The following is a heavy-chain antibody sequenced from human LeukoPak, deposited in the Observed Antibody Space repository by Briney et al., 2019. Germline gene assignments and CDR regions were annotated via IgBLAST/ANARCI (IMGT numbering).Heavy chain of an antibody. V-gene: IGHV3-23*01. CDR1: GFTFSNFG. CDR2: ISDSVDAS. CDR3: ASHYGSGSNNWLDP. D-gene: IGHD3-10*01. Sequence: GGSLRLYCLASGFTFSNFGMSWVAHGPGKGLVWVSVISDSVDASVYAVPGQGRFTTARDNFTNTLHLQRDSLRAEDTAVYYCASHYGSGSNNWLDPWGQGTLVTVSS. J-gene: IGHJ5*02.